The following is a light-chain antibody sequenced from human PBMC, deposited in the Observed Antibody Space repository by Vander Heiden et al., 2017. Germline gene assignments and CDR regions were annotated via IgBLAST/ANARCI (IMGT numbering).Light chain of an antibody. V-gene: IGKV1-33*01. J-gene: IGKJ5*01. CDR2: DTS. CDR1: QDISNS. Sequence: DIQMTQSQSSLSASVGDRVTITCQASQDISNSLNWYQQKPGKAPKLLIFDTSGLETGVPSRFSGSGSGTDFTLTISSLQPEDFATYFCQQYENLPPTFGQGTRLESK. CDR3: QQYENLPPT.